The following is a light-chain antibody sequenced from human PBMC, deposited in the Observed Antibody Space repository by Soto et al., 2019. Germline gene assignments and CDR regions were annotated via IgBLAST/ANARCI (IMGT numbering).Light chain of an antibody. J-gene: IGKJ1*01. CDR1: QSVSSSY. CDR2: GAS. CDR3: QQYGNSPWT. V-gene: IGKV3-20*01. Sequence: EVVLTQSPCTLALSRGERATLSCRASQSVSSSYLAWYQHRPGQAPRLLIFGASSRATGTPDRFSGTGSGTDFTLTISRLEPEDFAVYYCQQYGNSPWTFGQGTKVDI.